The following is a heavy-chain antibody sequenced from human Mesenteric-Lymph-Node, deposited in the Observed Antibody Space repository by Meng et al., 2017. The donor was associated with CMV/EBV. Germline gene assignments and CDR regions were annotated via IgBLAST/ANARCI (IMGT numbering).Heavy chain of an antibody. CDR2: ISGSGNTI. J-gene: IGHJ4*02. CDR3: ARASCSGGSCYPILDY. CDR1: GFTFSSYY. Sequence: GESLKISCAASGFTFSSYYMNWIRQAPGKGLEWVSFISGSGNTIYYADSVKGRFTISRDNAKNSLYLQMNSLRADDTAVYYCARASCSGGSCYPILDYWGQGTLVTVSS. V-gene: IGHV3-11*04. D-gene: IGHD2-15*01.